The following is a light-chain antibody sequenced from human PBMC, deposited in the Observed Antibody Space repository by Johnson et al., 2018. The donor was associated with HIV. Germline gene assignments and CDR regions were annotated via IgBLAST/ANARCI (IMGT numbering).Light chain of an antibody. CDR1: SSNIGNNY. CDR2: ENN. J-gene: IGLJ1*01. CDR3: GTWDSSLSAYV. V-gene: IGLV1-51*02. Sequence: QSVLTQPPSVSAAPGQKVTISCSGSSSNIGNNYVSWYQQLPGTAPKLLIYENNKRPSGIPDRFSASKSGTSATLAITGLPTGDEADYYCGTWDSSLSAYVFGTGTKVTVL.